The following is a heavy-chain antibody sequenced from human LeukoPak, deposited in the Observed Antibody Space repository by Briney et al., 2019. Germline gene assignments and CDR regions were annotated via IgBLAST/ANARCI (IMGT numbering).Heavy chain of an antibody. D-gene: IGHD6-19*01. Sequence: PSETLSLTCAVYGGSFSGYYWSWIRQPPGKGLEWIGEINHSGSTNYNPSLKSRVTISVDTSKNQFSLKLSSVTAADTAVYYCARVSGWDYYFDYWGQGTLVTVSS. V-gene: IGHV4-34*01. CDR2: INHSGST. CDR1: GGSFSGYY. J-gene: IGHJ4*02. CDR3: ARVSGWDYYFDY.